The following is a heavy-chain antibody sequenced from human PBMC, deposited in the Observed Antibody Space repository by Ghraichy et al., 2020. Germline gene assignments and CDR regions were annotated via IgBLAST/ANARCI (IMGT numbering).Heavy chain of an antibody. D-gene: IGHD3-22*01. V-gene: IGHV4-39*01. CDR3: ARSFPLYDSSPFDY. CDR2: IYYSGST. Sequence: PETLSLTCTVSGGSISSSSYYWGWIRQPPGKGLEWIGSIYYSGSTYYNPSLKSRVTISVDTSKNQFSLKLSSVTAADTAVYYCARSFPLYDSSPFDYWGQGTLVTVSS. J-gene: IGHJ4*02. CDR1: GGSISSSSYY.